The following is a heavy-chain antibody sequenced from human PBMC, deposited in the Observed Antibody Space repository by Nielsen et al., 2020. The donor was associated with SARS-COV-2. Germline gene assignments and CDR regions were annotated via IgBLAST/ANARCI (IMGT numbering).Heavy chain of an antibody. CDR1: GESFSGYY. Sequence: SETLSLTCAVYGESFSGYYWSWIRQPPGKGLEWIGEINHSGSTNYNPSLKSRVTISVDTSKNQFSLKLSSVTAADTAVYYCARHGYCSSTSCYTEAGEYFQHWGQGTLVTVSS. D-gene: IGHD2-2*02. J-gene: IGHJ1*01. CDR3: ARHGYCSSTSCYTEAGEYFQH. CDR2: INHSGST. V-gene: IGHV4-34*01.